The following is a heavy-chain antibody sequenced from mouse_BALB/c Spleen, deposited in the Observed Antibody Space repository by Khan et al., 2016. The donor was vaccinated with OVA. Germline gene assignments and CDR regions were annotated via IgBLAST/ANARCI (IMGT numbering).Heavy chain of an antibody. Sequence: QIQLVQSGPELNKPGETVKISCKASGYTFTNNGMNWVKQNPGKGLKWMGWINTYTGEPTYVDDFKGRFAFSLETSATTAYLQINNLKNEDTATYFCARVGYAGTMDYWGQGTSVTVSS. CDR2: INTYTGEP. J-gene: IGHJ4*01. V-gene: IGHV9-3-1*01. CDR3: ARVGYAGTMDY. CDR1: GYTFTNNG. D-gene: IGHD2-14*01.